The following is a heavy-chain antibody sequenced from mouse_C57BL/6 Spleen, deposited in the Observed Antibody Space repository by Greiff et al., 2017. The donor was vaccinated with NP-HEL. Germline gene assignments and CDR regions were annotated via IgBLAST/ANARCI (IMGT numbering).Heavy chain of an antibody. J-gene: IGHJ1*03. Sequence: EVKLVESGGGLVKPGGSLKLSCAASGFTFSDYGMHWVRQAPEKGLEWVAYISSGSSNIYYADTVKGRFTLPRDNAKNTLFQQMPSLRSKDTAMYYYARRDYYGSSGYFDVWGTGTTVTVSS. CDR3: ARRDYYGSSGYFDV. D-gene: IGHD1-1*01. V-gene: IGHV5-17*01. CDR2: ISSGSSNI. CDR1: GFTFSDYG.